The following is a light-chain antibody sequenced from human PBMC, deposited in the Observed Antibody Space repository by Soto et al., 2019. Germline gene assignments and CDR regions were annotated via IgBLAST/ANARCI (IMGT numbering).Light chain of an antibody. V-gene: IGLV2-8*01. J-gene: IGLJ1*01. Sequence: QSFLTQPPSASGSPGQSVTISCTGTSSDLGGYDYVSWYQHHPGKAPKLIIYEVSERPSGVPDRFSGSKSGNTASLTVSGLQAEDEADYYCSSYGGNNNYVFGTGTKVTVL. CDR1: SSDLGGYDY. CDR3: SSYGGNNNYV. CDR2: EVS.